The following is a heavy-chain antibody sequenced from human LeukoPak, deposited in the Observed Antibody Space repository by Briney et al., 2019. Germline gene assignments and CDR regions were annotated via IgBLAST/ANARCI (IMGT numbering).Heavy chain of an antibody. V-gene: IGHV3-21*04. CDR3: ARVDFWSGHYYFDY. J-gene: IGHJ4*02. D-gene: IGHD3-3*01. Sequence: GGSLRLSCAASGFTFSSYSMNWVRQAPGKGLEWVSSISSSSSYIYYADSVKGRFTISRDNAKNSLYLQMNSLTAEDTAVYYCARVDFWSGHYYFDYWGQGTLVTVSS. CDR1: GFTFSSYS. CDR2: ISSSSSYI.